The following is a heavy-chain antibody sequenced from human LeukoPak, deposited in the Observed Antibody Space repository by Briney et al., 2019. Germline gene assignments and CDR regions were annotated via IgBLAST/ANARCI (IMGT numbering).Heavy chain of an antibody. J-gene: IGHJ4*02. CDR2: ISDSGVST. V-gene: IGHV3-23*01. CDR1: AFIFSGHW. CDR3: AKSPYYGATTRGYYFDY. Sequence: GGSLRLSCEGSAFIFSGHWMNWVRQTPGKGLEWVSGISDSGVSTYYADSVKGRFTISRDNSKNTLYLQMNSLRAEDTAVYYCAKSPYYGATTRGYYFDYWGQGTLVTVSS. D-gene: IGHD1-26*01.